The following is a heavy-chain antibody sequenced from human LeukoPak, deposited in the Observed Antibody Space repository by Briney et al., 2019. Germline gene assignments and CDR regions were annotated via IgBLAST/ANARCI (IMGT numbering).Heavy chain of an antibody. CDR3: ARRYCSSTSCYGRGYGMDV. CDR1: GYTFTSYG. D-gene: IGHD2-2*01. Sequence: ASVKVSCKASGYTFTSYGISWVRQAPGQGLEWMGWINAGNGNTKYSQKFQGRVTITRDTSASTAYMELSSLRSEDTAVYYCARRYCSSTSCYGRGYGMDVWGQGTTVTVSS. J-gene: IGHJ6*02. CDR2: INAGNGNT. V-gene: IGHV1-3*01.